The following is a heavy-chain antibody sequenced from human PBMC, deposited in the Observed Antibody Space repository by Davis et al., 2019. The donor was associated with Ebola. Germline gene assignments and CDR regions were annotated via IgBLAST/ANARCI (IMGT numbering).Heavy chain of an antibody. CDR1: GFTLSNAW. D-gene: IGHD2-21*01. J-gene: IGHJ4*02. CDR3: TTVRALVIIDY. Sequence: GESLKISCAASGFTLSNAWANWVRQAPGKGLEWVGRIKSKIDGGTTDYAAPVKGSFTISRDDSKNTLYLQMNSLKTEDTAVYYCTTVRALVIIDYWGQGTLVTVSS. CDR2: IKSKIDGGTT. V-gene: IGHV3-15*07.